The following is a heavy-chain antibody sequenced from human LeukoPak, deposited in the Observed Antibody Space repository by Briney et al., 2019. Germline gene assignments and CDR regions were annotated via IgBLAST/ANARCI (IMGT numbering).Heavy chain of an antibody. D-gene: IGHD3-10*01. Sequence: SQTLSLTCTVSGGSISSGGYYWSWIRQPPGKGLEWIGYIYHSGSTYYNPSLKSRDTISVDRSKNQFSLKLSSVTAADTAVYYCARQSFGWGVDYWGQGTLVTVSS. V-gene: IGHV4-30-2*01. CDR1: GGSISSGGYY. CDR3: ARQSFGWGVDY. J-gene: IGHJ4*02. CDR2: IYHSGST.